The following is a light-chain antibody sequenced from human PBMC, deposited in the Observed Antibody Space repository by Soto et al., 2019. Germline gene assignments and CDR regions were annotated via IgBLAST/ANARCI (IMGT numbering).Light chain of an antibody. CDR3: CSYAGSGTYV. CDR2: EGT. CDR1: SSGIGIYNR. V-gene: IGLV2-23*01. Sequence: QSAWTQPAYVSGYPGQSITISCTGTSSGIGIYNRGSWYQQQPGRALKIMIYEGTKGPSMVSNRFSGFKSGNTACLTISGLQSYDEADYYCCSYAGSGTYVFGGGTKFTVL. J-gene: IGLJ1*01.